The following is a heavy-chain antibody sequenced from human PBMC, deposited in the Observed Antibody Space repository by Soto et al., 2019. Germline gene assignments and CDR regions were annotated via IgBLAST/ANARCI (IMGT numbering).Heavy chain of an antibody. D-gene: IGHD2-2*01. Sequence: QVQLQESGPGLVKPSQTLSLTCTVSGVSISSGGYYWSWIRQHPGKGQEWFGDSYYSGSTYYNPSPKSRATIPVDTSKNQFSLTLGSVTAADTAVYCCARRVVPAAMEEGAHSNWFDPWGQGTLVTVSS. CDR2: SYYSGST. CDR3: ARRVVPAAMEEGAHSNWFDP. CDR1: GVSISSGGYY. J-gene: IGHJ5*02. V-gene: IGHV4-31*03.